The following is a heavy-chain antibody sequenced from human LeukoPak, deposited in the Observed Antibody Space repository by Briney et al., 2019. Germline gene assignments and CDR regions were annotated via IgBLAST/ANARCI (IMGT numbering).Heavy chain of an antibody. Sequence: GGSLRLSCAASGFTFSSYAMSWVRQAPGKGLEWVSAISGSGGSTYYADSVKGRFTISRDNSKNTLYLQMNSLIAEDTAVYYCAKDLYYYDSSGPDPSFDYWGQGTLVTVSS. J-gene: IGHJ4*02. V-gene: IGHV3-23*01. CDR3: AKDLYYYDSSGPDPSFDY. CDR1: GFTFSSYA. CDR2: ISGSGGST. D-gene: IGHD3-22*01.